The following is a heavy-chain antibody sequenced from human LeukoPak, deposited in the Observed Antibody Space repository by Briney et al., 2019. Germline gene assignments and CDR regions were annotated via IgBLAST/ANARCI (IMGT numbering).Heavy chain of an antibody. CDR3: ARVGGRYDFWSGSKGIPLINWFDP. V-gene: IGHV4-30-4*08. D-gene: IGHD3-3*01. CDR1: GGSISSGDYY. J-gene: IGHJ5*02. CDR2: IYYSGST. Sequence: SETLSLTCTVSGGSISSGDYYWSWIRQPPGKGLEWIGYIYYSGSTYYNPSLKSRVTISVDTSKNQFSLKLSSVTAADTAEYYCARVGGRYDFWSGSKGIPLINWFDPWGQGTLVTVSS.